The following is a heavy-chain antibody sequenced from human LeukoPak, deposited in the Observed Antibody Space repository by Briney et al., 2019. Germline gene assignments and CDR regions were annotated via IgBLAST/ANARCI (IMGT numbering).Heavy chain of an antibody. CDR1: GFTFSSYS. CDR2: ISSSSSYI. CDR3: ARGRGYCSSTSSPFDP. D-gene: IGHD2-2*01. J-gene: IGHJ5*02. Sequence: GGSLRLSCAASGFTFSSYSMSWVRQAPGKGLEWVSSISSSSSYIYYADSVKGRFTISRDNAKNSLYMQMNSLRAEDTAVYYCARGRGYCSSTSSPFDPGGRGTLATVPS. V-gene: IGHV3-21*01.